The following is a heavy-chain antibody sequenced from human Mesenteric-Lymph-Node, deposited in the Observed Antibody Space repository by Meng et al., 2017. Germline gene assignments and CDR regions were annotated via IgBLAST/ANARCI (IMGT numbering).Heavy chain of an antibody. V-gene: IGHV3-23*01. D-gene: IGHD6-19*01. CDR2: ISHSGLST. J-gene: IGHJ4*02. Sequence: GESLKISCAGSGFTFGTYGMTWVRQAPGKGLEWVSTISHSGLSTYYADSVRGRFTVSRDNSKNTLYLQMNSLRPEDTAVYYCARTAVAGDYFDYWGQGTLVTVSS. CDR1: GFTFGTYG. CDR3: ARTAVAGDYFDY.